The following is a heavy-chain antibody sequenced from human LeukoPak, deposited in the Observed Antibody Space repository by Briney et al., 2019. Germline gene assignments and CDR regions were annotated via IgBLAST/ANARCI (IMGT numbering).Heavy chain of an antibody. CDR3: AKDKLNIVASGFDY. D-gene: IGHD5-12*01. CDR1: GFTFSSYG. V-gene: IGHV3-23*01. CDR2: ISGSGGST. J-gene: IGHJ4*02. Sequence: GGTLRLSCAASGFTFSSYGMSWVRQAPGKGLEWVSAISGSGGSTYYADSVKGRFTISRDNSKNTLYLQMNSLRAEDTAVYYCAKDKLNIVASGFDYWGQGTLVTVSS.